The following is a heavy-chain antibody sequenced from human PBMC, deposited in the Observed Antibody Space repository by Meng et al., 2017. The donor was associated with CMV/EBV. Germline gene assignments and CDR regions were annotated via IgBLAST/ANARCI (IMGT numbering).Heavy chain of an antibody. CDR2: ISAYNGNT. V-gene: IGHV1-18*01. Sequence: ASVKVSCKASGYTFTSYGISWVRQAPGQGLEWMGWISAYNGNTNYAQKLQGRVTMTTDTSTSTAYMELRSLRSDDTAVYYCARVGVVPAAIIPVGGYYGMDVWGQGTTVTVSS. CDR3: ARVGVVPAAIIPVGGYYGMDV. CDR1: GYTFTSYG. J-gene: IGHJ6*02. D-gene: IGHD2-2*02.